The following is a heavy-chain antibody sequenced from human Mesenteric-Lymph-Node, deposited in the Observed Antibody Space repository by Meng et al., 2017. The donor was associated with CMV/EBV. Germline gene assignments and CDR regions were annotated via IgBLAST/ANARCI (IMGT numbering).Heavy chain of an antibody. V-gene: IGHV3-53*01. CDR2: IYSGGST. J-gene: IGHJ4*02. CDR1: GFTVSSNY. D-gene: IGHD3-10*01. CDR3: AADVPGSGTYKSQIDY. Sequence: SGFTVSSNYMSWVRQAPGKGLEWVSVIYSGGSTYDGGSVKGRFTILRDDSKDTLYLQMSSRKTEDTAVYYCAADVPGSGTYKSQIDYWGQGTLVTVSS.